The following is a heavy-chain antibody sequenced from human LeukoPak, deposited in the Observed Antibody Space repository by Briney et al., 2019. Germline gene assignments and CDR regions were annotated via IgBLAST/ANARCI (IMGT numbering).Heavy chain of an antibody. D-gene: IGHD3-16*02. J-gene: IGHJ5*02. Sequence: SETLSLTCTVSGGSISSYYWSWIRQPPGKGLEGIGFIYYSGTTNYNPSLTSRVTISVDTSKNQFSLNLSSVSAAGTAVYYCARGGESSKWLDPWGQGTLVTVSS. CDR3: ARGGESSKWLDP. CDR2: IYYSGTT. V-gene: IGHV4-59*13. CDR1: GGSISSYY.